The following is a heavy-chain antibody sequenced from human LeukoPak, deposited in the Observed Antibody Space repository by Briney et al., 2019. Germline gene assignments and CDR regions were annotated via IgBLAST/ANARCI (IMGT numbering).Heavy chain of an antibody. Sequence: ASVKVSCKASGYTFTSYGISWVRQAPGQGLEWMGWISAYNGNTNYAQKLQGRVTMTTDTSTSTAYVELRGLRSDDTAVYYCARALDYGGPEGYWGQGTLVTVSS. J-gene: IGHJ4*02. V-gene: IGHV1-18*01. D-gene: IGHD4-23*01. CDR2: ISAYNGNT. CDR3: ARALDYGGPEGY. CDR1: GYTFTSYG.